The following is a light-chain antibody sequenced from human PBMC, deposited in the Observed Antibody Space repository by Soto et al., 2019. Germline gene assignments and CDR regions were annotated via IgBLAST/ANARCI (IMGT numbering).Light chain of an antibody. Sequence: EIVLTQSPGTLSLSPGERATLSCRASQSVSSTYLVWYQQKPDQAPRLLLYGASRRATGIPDRFSGSGSGTDFTLTISRPEPEDFAVYYCQQYAASRTFGQGTKVDIK. J-gene: IGKJ1*01. CDR2: GAS. CDR3: QQYAASRT. CDR1: QSVSSTY. V-gene: IGKV3-20*01.